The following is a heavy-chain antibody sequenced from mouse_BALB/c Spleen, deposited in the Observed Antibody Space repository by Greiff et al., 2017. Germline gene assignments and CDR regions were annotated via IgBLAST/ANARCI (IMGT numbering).Heavy chain of an antibody. J-gene: IGHJ3*01. V-gene: IGHV14-4*02. CDR2: IDPENGDT. Sequence: EVKLMESGAELVRSGASVKLSCTASGFNIKDYYMHWVKQRPEQGLEWIGWIDPENGDTEYAPKFQGKATMTADTSSNTAYLQLSSLTSEDTAVYYCTLYGNWGFAYWGQGTLVTVSA. D-gene: IGHD2-1*01. CDR3: TLYGNWGFAY. CDR1: GFNIKDYY.